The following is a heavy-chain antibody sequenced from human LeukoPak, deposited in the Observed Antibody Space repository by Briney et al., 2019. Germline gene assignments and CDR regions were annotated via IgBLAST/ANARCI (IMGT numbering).Heavy chain of an antibody. J-gene: IGHJ4*02. CDR1: GGSISSYY. V-gene: IGHV4-4*07. CDR3: ARDAIAVADRGFDY. D-gene: IGHD6-19*01. Sequence: QPSETLSLTCTVSGGSISSYYWSWIRQPAGKGLEWIGRIYTSGSTNYSPSLKSRVTISVDKSKNQFSLKLSSVTAADTAVYYCARDAIAVADRGFDYWGQGTLVTVSS. CDR2: IYTSGST.